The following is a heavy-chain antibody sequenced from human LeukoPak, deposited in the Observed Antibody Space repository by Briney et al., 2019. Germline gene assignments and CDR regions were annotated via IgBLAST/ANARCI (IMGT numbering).Heavy chain of an antibody. Sequence: SETLSLTCAVYGGSFSGYYWSWIRQPPGKGLERIGEINHSGSTNYNPSLKSRVTISVDTSKNQFSLKLSSVTAADTAVYYCARAAVAGTAFDYWGQGTLVTVSS. D-gene: IGHD6-19*01. J-gene: IGHJ4*02. CDR1: GGSFSGYY. CDR3: ARAAVAGTAFDY. V-gene: IGHV4-34*01. CDR2: INHSGST.